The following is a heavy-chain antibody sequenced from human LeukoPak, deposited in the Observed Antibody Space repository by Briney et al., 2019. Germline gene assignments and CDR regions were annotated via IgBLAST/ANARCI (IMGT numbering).Heavy chain of an antibody. CDR3: ARGLVYLTGHFDC. Sequence: PGGSLRLSCAASGLTVSSNHMSWVRQAPGKGLEWVSAIYSGDSTYHADSVKGRFTISRDDSKSALYLQMNSLRAEDTAVYYCARGLVYLTGHFDCWGQGTLVIVSS. D-gene: IGHD1-1*01. J-gene: IGHJ4*02. V-gene: IGHV3-53*01. CDR1: GLTVSSNH. CDR2: IYSGDST.